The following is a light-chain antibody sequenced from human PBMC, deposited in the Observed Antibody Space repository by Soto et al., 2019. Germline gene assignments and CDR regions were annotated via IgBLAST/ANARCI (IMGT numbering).Light chain of an antibody. V-gene: IGLV1-44*01. CDR2: STT. CDR1: SSNIGSNT. J-gene: IGLJ2*01. CDR3: AAWDDSLIGVV. Sequence: QSVLTQPPSASGTPGQTVTISCSGSSSNIGSNTVSWYQQVPGTAPEVLIYSTTQRPSGVPDRFSGSKSCTSASLAISGLQSEDEADYYCAAWDDSLIGVVFGGGTKLTVL.